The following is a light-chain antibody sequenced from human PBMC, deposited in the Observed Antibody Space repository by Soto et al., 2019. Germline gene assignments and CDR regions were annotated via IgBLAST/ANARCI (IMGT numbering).Light chain of an antibody. Sequence: EIVLTQSPATLSLSPGERATLSCRASQSFSTSLAWYHQRPGQAPRLLIYGTSNRATSIPARCSGSGSGTVFTLIISSLEAEYFAVYYCQQCGSSWTFGQGTRVEIK. V-gene: IGKV3-11*01. CDR2: GTS. J-gene: IGKJ1*01. CDR1: QSFSTS. CDR3: QQCGSSWT.